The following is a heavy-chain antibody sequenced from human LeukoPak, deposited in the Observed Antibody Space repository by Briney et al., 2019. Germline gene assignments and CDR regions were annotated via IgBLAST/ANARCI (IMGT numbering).Heavy chain of an antibody. V-gene: IGHV4-59*01. Sequence: PSETLSLTCTVSGGSISSYYWSWLRQPPGKGLEWIGYIYYRGSTNYNPSLKSRVTISVDTSKNQFSLKLSTVTAADTAVYYCASGTSYYDFWSGIANWGQGTLVTVSS. D-gene: IGHD3-3*01. CDR3: ASGTSYYDFWSGIAN. CDR1: GGSISSYY. J-gene: IGHJ4*02. CDR2: IYYRGST.